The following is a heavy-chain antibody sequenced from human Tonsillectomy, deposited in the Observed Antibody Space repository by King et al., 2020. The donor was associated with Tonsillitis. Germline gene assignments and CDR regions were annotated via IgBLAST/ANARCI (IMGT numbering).Heavy chain of an antibody. Sequence: LQLQESGSGLVKPSQTLSLTCAVSGGSISSGGYSWSWIRQPPGKGLEWIGYIYHSGSTYYNPSLKSRVTISVDRSKNQFSLTLSSLTAADTAVYYCARGGYSYEHDAFDIWGQGTMVTVSS. J-gene: IGHJ3*02. V-gene: IGHV4-30-2*01. D-gene: IGHD5-18*01. CDR3: ARGGYSYEHDAFDI. CDR1: GGSISSGGYS. CDR2: IYHSGST.